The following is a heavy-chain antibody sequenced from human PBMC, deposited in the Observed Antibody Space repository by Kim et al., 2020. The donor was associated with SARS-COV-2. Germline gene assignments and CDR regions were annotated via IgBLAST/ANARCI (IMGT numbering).Heavy chain of an antibody. Sequence: GGSLRLSCIASGFTFNDHAMHWVRQAPGKGLEWVSGIMWNSDGIGYADSVKGRFTTSIDNAKNSLYLQMNSLRPEDTALYYCTKDVLAGGTDVWGQGTAVIVSS. CDR1: GFTFNDHA. CDR3: TKDVLAGGTDV. V-gene: IGHV3-9*01. D-gene: IGHD3-3*02. CDR2: IMWNSDGI. J-gene: IGHJ6*02.